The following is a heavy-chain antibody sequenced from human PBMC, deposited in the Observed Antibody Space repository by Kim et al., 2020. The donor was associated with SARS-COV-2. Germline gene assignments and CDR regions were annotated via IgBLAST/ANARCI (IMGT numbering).Heavy chain of an antibody. D-gene: IGHD3-22*01. V-gene: IGHV4-34*01. CDR1: GGSFSGYY. J-gene: IGHJ4*02. Sequence: SETLSLTCAVYGGSFSGYYWSWIRQPPGKGLEWIGEINHSGSTNYNPSLKSRVTISVDTSKNQFSLKLSSVTAADTAVYYCANIVVVGPYYFDYWGQGTLVTVSS. CDR2: INHSGST. CDR3: ANIVVVGPYYFDY.